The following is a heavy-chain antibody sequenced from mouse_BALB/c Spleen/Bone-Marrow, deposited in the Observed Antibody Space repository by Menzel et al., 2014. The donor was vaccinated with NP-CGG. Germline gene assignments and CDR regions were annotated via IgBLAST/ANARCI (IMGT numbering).Heavy chain of an antibody. CDR2: ISCYNGAT. J-gene: IGHJ2*01. CDR1: GYSFTGYY. V-gene: IGHV1S34*01. CDR3: ARGDGYYVDFDY. Sequence: LVKTGASVKISCKAPGYSFTGYYMLWVKQSHGKSLEWIGYISCYNGATSYNQKFKGKATFTVDTSPSTAYMQFNSLTSEDSAVYYCARGDGYYVDFDYWGQGTTLTVSS. D-gene: IGHD2-3*01.